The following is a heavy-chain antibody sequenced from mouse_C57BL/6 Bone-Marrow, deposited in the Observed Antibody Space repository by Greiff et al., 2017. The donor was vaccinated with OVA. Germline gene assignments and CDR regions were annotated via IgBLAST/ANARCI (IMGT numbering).Heavy chain of an antibody. D-gene: IGHD1-1*01. V-gene: IGHV10-1*01. CDR3: VRHEDLYGSSYYFDY. CDR1: GFSFNTYA. Sequence: EVQLVESGGGLVQPKGSLKLSCAASGFSFNTYAMNWVRQAPGKGLEWVARIRSKSNNYATYYADSVKDRFTISRDDSESMLYLQMNNLKTEDTAMYYCVRHEDLYGSSYYFDYWGQGTTLTVSS. J-gene: IGHJ2*01. CDR2: IRSKSNNYAT.